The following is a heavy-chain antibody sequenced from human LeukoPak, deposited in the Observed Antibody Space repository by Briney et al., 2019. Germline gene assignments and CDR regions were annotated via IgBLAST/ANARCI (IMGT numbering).Heavy chain of an antibody. CDR1: RNTLTDLF. CDR2: FDPEGSET. V-gene: IGHV1-24*01. D-gene: IGHD4-11*01. Sequence: GASVKVSCKVSRNTLTDLFIHWVRRAPGKGLEWMGGFDPEGSETIYAFRFQDRLAMTVDTSSDTASMELSRLTVFDTAVYYCARESLSAVTTGYYYYMDVWGKGTTVTVSS. J-gene: IGHJ6*03. CDR3: ARESLSAVTTGYYYYMDV.